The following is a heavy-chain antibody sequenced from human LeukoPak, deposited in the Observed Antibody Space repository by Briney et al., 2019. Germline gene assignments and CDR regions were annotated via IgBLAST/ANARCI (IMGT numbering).Heavy chain of an antibody. D-gene: IGHD2-2*01. CDR3: AKDLPAAYFDY. Sequence: GSLRLSCAAPGFTFSSCGMHWVRQAPGKGLEWVAFIRSDGSIKYYADSVKGRFTNSRDNSKNTLYLQMSSLRPEDTAVYCCAKDLPAAYFDYWGQGTLVTVSS. J-gene: IGHJ4*02. V-gene: IGHV3-30*02. CDR2: IRSDGSIK. CDR1: GFTFSSCG.